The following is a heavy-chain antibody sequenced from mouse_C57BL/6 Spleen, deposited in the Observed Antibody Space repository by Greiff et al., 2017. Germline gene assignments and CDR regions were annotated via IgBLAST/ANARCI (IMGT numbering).Heavy chain of an antibody. CDR2: ISNLAYSI. Sequence: EVMLVEPGGGLVQPGGSLKLSCAASGFTFSDYGMAWVRQAPRQGPEWVAFISNLAYSIYYADTVTGRFTISRENAKNTLYLEMSSLRSEDTAMYYCARRGYYGSSYYFDYWGQGTTLTVSS. J-gene: IGHJ2*01. V-gene: IGHV5-15*01. CDR3: ARRGYYGSSYYFDY. CDR1: GFTFSDYG. D-gene: IGHD1-1*01.